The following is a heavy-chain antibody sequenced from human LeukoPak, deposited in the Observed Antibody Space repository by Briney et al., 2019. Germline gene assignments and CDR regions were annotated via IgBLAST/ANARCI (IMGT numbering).Heavy chain of an antibody. J-gene: IGHJ4*02. D-gene: IGHD1-1*01. CDR2: ISASGDST. Sequence: GGSLGLSCAAPGFTFSIYAMTWVRQAPGKGLEWVSGISASGDSTYYADSVKGRFTISRDKAKNTLYLQMNSLRAEDTAVYYCAKHLETGNYYFDYWGQGTLVTVSS. CDR1: GFTFSIYA. CDR3: AKHLETGNYYFDY. V-gene: IGHV3-23*01.